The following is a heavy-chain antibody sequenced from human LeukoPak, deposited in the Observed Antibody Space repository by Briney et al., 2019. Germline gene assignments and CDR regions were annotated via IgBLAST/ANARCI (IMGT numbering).Heavy chain of an antibody. D-gene: IGHD3-10*01. J-gene: IGHJ6*03. CDR1: GYTFTSYG. CDR2: ISAYNGNT. V-gene: IGHV1-18*01. CDR3: ARAYYGSGSFARYYYYYYMDV. Sequence: GASVKVSCKAPGYTFTSYGISWVRQAPGQGLEWMGWISAYNGNTNYAQKLQGRVTMTTDTSTSTAYMELRSLRSDDTAVYYCARAYYGSGSFARYYYYYYMDVWGKGTTVTISS.